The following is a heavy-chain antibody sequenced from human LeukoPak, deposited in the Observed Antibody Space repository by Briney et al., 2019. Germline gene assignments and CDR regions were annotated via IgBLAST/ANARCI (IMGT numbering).Heavy chain of an antibody. CDR3: ARKLYDYFDY. CDR2: IYYSGST. V-gene: IGHV4-59*01. D-gene: IGHD2-2*02. CDR1: GGSISSYY. J-gene: IGHJ4*02. Sequence: SETLSLTCTVSGGSISSYYWSWLRQPPGKGLEWIGYIYYSGSTNYNPSLKSRVTISVDTSKNQFSLKLSSVTAADTAVYYCARKLYDYFDYWGQGTLVTVSS.